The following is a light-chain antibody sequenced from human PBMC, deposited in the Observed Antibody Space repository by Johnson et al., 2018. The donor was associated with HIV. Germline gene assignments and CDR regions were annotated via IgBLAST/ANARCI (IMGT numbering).Light chain of an antibody. J-gene: IGLJ1*01. CDR1: SSNIGSNF. Sequence: QSVLTQPPSVSAAPGQKVTISCSGSSSNIGSNFVSWYQQIPGKAPKLLLYDNNKRPSGIPDRFSGSKSGTSATLGITGLQTGDEADYYCGPWDSSLRTGFFGMGTKGTGL. CDR3: GPWDSSLRTGF. V-gene: IGLV1-51*01. CDR2: DNN.